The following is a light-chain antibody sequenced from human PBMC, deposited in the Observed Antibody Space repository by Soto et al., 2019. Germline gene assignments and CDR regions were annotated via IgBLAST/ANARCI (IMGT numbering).Light chain of an antibody. CDR3: SSYTSSSTLV. J-gene: IGLJ2*01. CDR1: SSDVGGYNY. CDR2: EVS. Sequence: QSALTQPASVSGSPGQSITISCTGSSSDVGGYNYVSWYQQHPGKAPKLMIYEVSNRPSGISNRFSGSKSGNTASLTLSGLQAEDEADYYCSSYTSSSTLVFGRGTKVTVL. V-gene: IGLV2-14*01.